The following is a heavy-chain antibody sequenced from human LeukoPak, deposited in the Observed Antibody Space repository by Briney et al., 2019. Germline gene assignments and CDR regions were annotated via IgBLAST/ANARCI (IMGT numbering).Heavy chain of an antibody. V-gene: IGHV3-66*02. D-gene: IGHD3-22*01. CDR2: IYSGGST. J-gene: IGHJ5*02. Sequence: PGGSLRLSCAASGFTVSSNYMSWVRQAPGKGLEWVSVIYSGGSTYYADSVKGRFTISRDNSKNTLYLQMNSLRAEDTAVYYCASSTYYYDSSGAKVGWNWFDPWGQGTLVTVSS. CDR3: ASSTYYYDSSGAKVGWNWFDP. CDR1: GFTVSSNY.